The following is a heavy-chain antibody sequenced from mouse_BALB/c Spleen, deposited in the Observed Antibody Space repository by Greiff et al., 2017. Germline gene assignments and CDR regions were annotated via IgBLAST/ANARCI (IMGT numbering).Heavy chain of an antibody. Sequence: VKLQESGAELAKPGASVKMSCKASGYTFTSYWMHWVKQRPGQGLEWIGYINPSTGYTEYNQKFKDKATLTADKSSSTAYMQLSSLTSEDSAVYYCAYYYGSNYFDYWGQGTTLTVSS. CDR2: INPSTGYT. CDR1: GYTFTSYW. D-gene: IGHD1-1*01. V-gene: IGHV1-7*01. CDR3: AYYYGSNYFDY. J-gene: IGHJ2*01.